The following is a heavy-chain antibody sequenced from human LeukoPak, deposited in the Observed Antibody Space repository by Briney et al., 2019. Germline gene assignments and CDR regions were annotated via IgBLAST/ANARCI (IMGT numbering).Heavy chain of an antibody. CDR3: ARGGQDTAMALPYYFDY. D-gene: IGHD5-18*01. CDR2: INHSGST. Sequence: SETLSLTCAVYGGSFSGYYWSWIRQPPGKGLEWIGEINHSGSTNYNPSLKSRVTISVDTSKNQFPLKLSSVTAADTAVYYCARGGQDTAMALPYYFDYWGQGTLVTVSS. CDR1: GGSFSGYY. V-gene: IGHV4-34*01. J-gene: IGHJ4*02.